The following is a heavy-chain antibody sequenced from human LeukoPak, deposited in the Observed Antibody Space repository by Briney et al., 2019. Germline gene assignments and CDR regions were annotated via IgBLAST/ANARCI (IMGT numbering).Heavy chain of an antibody. CDR1: GFTFSSYG. D-gene: IGHD3-10*01. CDR2: IRYDGSNK. V-gene: IGHV3-30*02. Sequence: GGSLRLSCAASGFTFSSYGMHWVRQAPGKGLEWVAFIRYDGSNKYYADSVKGRFTISRDNSKNTLYLQMNSLRAEDTAVYYCAKDHRVAWYGSGSYPFDYWGQGTLVTVSS. J-gene: IGHJ4*02. CDR3: AKDHRVAWYGSGSYPFDY.